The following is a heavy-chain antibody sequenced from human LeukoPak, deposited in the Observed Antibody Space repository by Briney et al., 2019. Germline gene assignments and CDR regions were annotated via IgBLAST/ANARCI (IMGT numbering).Heavy chain of an antibody. D-gene: IGHD1-26*01. CDR2: IILIFGTA. J-gene: IGHJ4*02. V-gene: IGHV1-69*13. CDR1: GGTFISYA. Sequence: ASVKVSCKASGGTFISYAISWVRQAPGQGLEWMGGIILIFGTANYAQKFQGRVTITADESTSTAYMELSSLRSEDTAVYYCARDRVVGATYGYFDYWGQGTLVTVSS. CDR3: ARDRVVGATYGYFDY.